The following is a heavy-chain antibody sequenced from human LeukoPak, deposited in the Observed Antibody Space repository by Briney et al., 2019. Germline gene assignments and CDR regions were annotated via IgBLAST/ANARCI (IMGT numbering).Heavy chain of an antibody. V-gene: IGHV1-46*01. D-gene: IGHD3-10*01. Sequence: EASVKVSCKASGYTSTSYYMHWVRQAPGQGLEWMGIINPSGGSTSYAQKFQGRVTMTRDTSTSTVYMELSSLRSEDTAVYYCARAGVRFGELIVHWGQGTLVTVSS. CDR2: INPSGGST. J-gene: IGHJ4*02. CDR3: ARAGVRFGELIVH. CDR1: GYTSTSYY.